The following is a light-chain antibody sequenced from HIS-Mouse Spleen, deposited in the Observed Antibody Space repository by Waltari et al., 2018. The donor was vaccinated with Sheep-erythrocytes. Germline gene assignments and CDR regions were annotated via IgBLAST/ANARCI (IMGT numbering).Light chain of an antibody. J-gene: IGLJ3*02. CDR1: SSDVGSYNL. CDR3: CSYAGSSTPWV. CDR2: EGS. Sequence: QSALTQPASQPGQSITISCTGTSSDVGSYNLVSWYQQHPGKAPKLMIYEGSKRPSGGSNRVSGAKSGNTASLTISGLQAEDEADYYCCSYAGSSTPWVFGGGTKLTVL. V-gene: IGLV2-23*01.